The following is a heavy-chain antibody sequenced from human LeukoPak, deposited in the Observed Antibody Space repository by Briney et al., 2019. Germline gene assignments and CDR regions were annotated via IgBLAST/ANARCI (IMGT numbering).Heavy chain of an antibody. Sequence: SETLSLTCTVSGGSISSYYWSWIRQPPGKGLEWIGYIYYSGSTNYNPSLKSRVTISVGTSKNQFSLKLSSVTAADTAVYYCARRGGANWFDPWGQGTLVTVSS. CDR1: GGSISSYY. CDR2: IYYSGST. D-gene: IGHD2-21*01. CDR3: ARRGGANWFDP. V-gene: IGHV4-59*08. J-gene: IGHJ5*02.